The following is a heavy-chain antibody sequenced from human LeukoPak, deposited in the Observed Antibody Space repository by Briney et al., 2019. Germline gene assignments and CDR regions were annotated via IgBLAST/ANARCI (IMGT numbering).Heavy chain of an antibody. CDR2: INENARNT. V-gene: IGHV3-23*01. CDR3: ATEVGGPMFDF. Sequence: GGSLRLSCAASGFTFSSYAMSWVRQAPGKGPEWISTINENARNTHYADSVKGRFTISRDNSKNMVYLQMDSLRAEDTAVYYCATEVGGPMFDFWSQGTLITVSS. D-gene: IGHD3-10*01. J-gene: IGHJ4*02. CDR1: GFTFSSYA.